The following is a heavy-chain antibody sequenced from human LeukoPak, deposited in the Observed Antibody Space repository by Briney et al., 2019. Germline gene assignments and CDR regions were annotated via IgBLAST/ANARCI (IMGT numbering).Heavy chain of an antibody. CDR2: VYPGDSDT. V-gene: IGHV5-51*01. CDR1: AYSSSGDW. CDR3: ARRLYYASGSYFQTGFDY. Sequence: AVAYSSSGDWYGRWIHKPPERGLWMGVVYPGDSDTKYSPSLQSQVTLSADKSTSTASLQRSSVTAADTALYYCARRLYYASGSYFQTGFDYWGQGTLVTVSS. J-gene: IGHJ4*02. D-gene: IGHD3-10*01.